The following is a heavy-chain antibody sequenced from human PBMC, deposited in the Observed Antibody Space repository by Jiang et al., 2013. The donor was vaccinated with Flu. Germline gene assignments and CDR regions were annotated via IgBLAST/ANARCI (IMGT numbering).Heavy chain of an antibody. CDR1: GFTFSSYA. D-gene: IGHD6-13*01. J-gene: IGHJ4*02. V-gene: IGHV3-30-3*01. CDR2: ISYDGSNK. Sequence: ASGFTFSSYAMHWVRQAPGKGLEWVAVISYDGSNKYYADSVKGRFTISRDNSKNTLYLQMNSLRAEDTAVYYCAREGPSSSWYGGYYFDYWGQGTLVTVSS. CDR3: AREGPSSSWYGGYYFDY.